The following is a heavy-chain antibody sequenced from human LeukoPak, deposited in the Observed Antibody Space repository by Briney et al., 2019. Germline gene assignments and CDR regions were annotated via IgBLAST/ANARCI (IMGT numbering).Heavy chain of an antibody. J-gene: IGHJ3*02. CDR2: IWYDGSNK. CDR1: GFTFSGYG. V-gene: IGHV3-33*01. CDR3: TTDRIYGSGSYYPYVPVDAFDI. Sequence: GGSLRLSCAASGFTFSGYGMHWVRQAPGKGLEWVAVIWYDGSNKYYADSVKGRFTISRDNSKNTLYLQMNSLKTEDTAVYYCTTDRIYGSGSYYPYVPVDAFDIWGQGTMVAVSS. D-gene: IGHD3-10*01.